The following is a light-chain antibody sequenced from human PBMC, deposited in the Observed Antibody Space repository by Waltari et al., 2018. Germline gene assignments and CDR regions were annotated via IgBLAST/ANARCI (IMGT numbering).Light chain of an antibody. Sequence: QSALSQPASVSGSPGQSLTITCTGASTDLASYNLVAWYLHHPNRAPKLIIYEATKRPSGISHRFSGAKSGATASLRISGLQADDEADYYCCSYTGSSTSYGCGGGTKVTVL. CDR2: EAT. V-gene: IGLV2-23*01. CDR1: STDLASYNL. J-gene: IGLJ1*01. CDR3: CSYTGSSTSYG.